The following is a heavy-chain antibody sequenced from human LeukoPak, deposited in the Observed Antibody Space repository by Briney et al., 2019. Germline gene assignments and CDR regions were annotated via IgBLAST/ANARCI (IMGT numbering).Heavy chain of an antibody. J-gene: IGHJ4*02. Sequence: SETLSLTCTVFGGSINNYHWSWIRQPPGKGLEWIGYIYYSGSTRYNPSLKSRVTIPVDTSKNQFSLKLSSVSAADTAVYYCARGPDDFDYWGQGSLVTVSS. V-gene: IGHV4-59*01. CDR1: GGSINNYH. CDR2: IYYSGST. D-gene: IGHD5-24*01. CDR3: ARGPDDFDY.